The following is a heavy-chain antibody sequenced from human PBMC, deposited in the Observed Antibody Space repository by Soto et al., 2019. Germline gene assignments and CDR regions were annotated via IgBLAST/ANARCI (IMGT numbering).Heavy chain of an antibody. J-gene: IGHJ3*01. V-gene: IGHV1-69*06. CDR3: ARAPRVRDAFSL. CDR1: GGNFNNYA. Sequence: QVQLVQSGAEVKKPGSSVKVSCKASGGNFNNYAISWVRQAPAQGLQWMGGIIPRIDTTHYAQKLQGRVTISADRGRTTVYLELTGLTSDDSATYFCARAPRVRDAFSLWGQGTVVTVSS. D-gene: IGHD3-10*02. CDR2: IIPRIDTT.